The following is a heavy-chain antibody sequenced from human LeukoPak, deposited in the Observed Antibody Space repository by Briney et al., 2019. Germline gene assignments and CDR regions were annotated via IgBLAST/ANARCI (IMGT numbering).Heavy chain of an antibody. CDR2: ISSSSSYT. V-gene: IGHV3-11*06. Sequence: GGSLRLSCAASGFTFSDYYMSWIRQAPGKGLEWVSYISSSSSYTNYADSVKGRFTISRDNAKNSLYLQMNSLRAEDTAEYYCARDRDSSGYYYTLDYWGQGTLVTVSS. J-gene: IGHJ4*02. CDR1: GFTFSDYY. CDR3: ARDRDSSGYYYTLDY. D-gene: IGHD3-22*01.